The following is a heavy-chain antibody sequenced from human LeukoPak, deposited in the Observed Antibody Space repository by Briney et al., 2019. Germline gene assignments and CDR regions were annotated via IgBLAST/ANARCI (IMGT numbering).Heavy chain of an antibody. CDR2: IKQDGSEK. Sequence: GGSLRLSCAASGFTFNDYWMTWVRQAPGKGLEWVAHIKQDGSEKYYVDSLKGRFTISRDNAKNSLFLQMNSLRAEDTAVYYCARDTDDSSGFEDAFDIWGQGTMVTVSS. D-gene: IGHD3-22*01. V-gene: IGHV3-7*01. CDR3: ARDTDDSSGFEDAFDI. J-gene: IGHJ3*02. CDR1: GFTFNDYW.